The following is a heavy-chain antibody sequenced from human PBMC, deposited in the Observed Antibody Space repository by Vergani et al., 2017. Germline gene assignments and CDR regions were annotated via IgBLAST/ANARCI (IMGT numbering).Heavy chain of an antibody. Sequence: QGQLAQSGAEVKKPGSSVKVSCKASGGTFSSNSISWVRQAPGQGLEWMGRIIPIFGTTSYAQKFQGRVTILADESTSTAYMELSSLRYDDTAVYYCATVHSTSSGEAIYYSYYLDVWGRGTTVTVSS. D-gene: IGHD6-6*01. CDR3: ATVHSTSSGEAIYYSYYLDV. V-gene: IGHV1-69*13. J-gene: IGHJ6*03. CDR2: IIPIFGTT. CDR1: GGTFSSNS.